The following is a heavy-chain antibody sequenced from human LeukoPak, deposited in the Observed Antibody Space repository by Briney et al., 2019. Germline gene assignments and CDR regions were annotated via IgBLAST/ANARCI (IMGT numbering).Heavy chain of an antibody. J-gene: IGHJ5*02. CDR1: SGSLSSYY. Sequence: SETLSLTCTVSSGSLSSYYWSWIRQPPGKGLEWIGYIHYSGSTNYNPSLKSRVTISVDTSKNQFSLKVSSVTAADTAVYYCARDRRDAYNLNCFDPWGQGTLVTVSS. CDR2: IHYSGST. D-gene: IGHD5-24*01. V-gene: IGHV4-59*01. CDR3: ARDRRDAYNLNCFDP.